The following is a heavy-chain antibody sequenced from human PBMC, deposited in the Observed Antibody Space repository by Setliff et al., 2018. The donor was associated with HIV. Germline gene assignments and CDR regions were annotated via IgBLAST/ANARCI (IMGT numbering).Heavy chain of an antibody. Sequence: ASVKVSCKASGYTFTSYGISWVRQAPGQGLEWMGWISTYKGNTKYEQKFQGRVTMTTDTSTSTAYMDLSSLKSEDTAIYYCARTSGDAYNYEGAFDVWGQGTLVTVSS. J-gene: IGHJ3*01. D-gene: IGHD5-12*01. CDR3: ARTSGDAYNYEGAFDV. CDR2: ISTYKGNT. CDR1: GYTFTSYG. V-gene: IGHV1-18*04.